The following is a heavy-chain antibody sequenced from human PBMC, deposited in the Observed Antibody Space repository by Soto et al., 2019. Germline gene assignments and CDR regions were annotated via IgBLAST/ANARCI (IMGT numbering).Heavy chain of an antibody. J-gene: IGHJ6*02. D-gene: IGHD3-9*01. CDR2: IYHSGST. V-gene: IGHV4-4*02. CDR3: ARDADYDILTGRRNYGMDV. CDR1: GGSISSSNW. Sequence: QVQLQESGPGLVKPSGTLSLTCAVSGGSISSSNWRSWVRQPPGKGLEWIGEIYHSGSTNYNPSLKSRVTISVDKSKNQFSLKLSSVTAADTAVYYCARDADYDILTGRRNYGMDVWGQGTTVTVSS.